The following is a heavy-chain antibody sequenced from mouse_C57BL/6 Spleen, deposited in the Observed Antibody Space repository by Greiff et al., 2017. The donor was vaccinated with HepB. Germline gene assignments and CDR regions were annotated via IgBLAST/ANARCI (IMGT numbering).Heavy chain of an antibody. Sequence: QVQLQQPGAELVKPGASVKLSCKASGYTFTSYWMQWVKQRPGQGLEWIGEIDPSDSYTNYNQKFKGKATLTVDTSSSTAYMQLSSLTSEDSAVYYCARFSITTVVPYYFDYWGQGTTLTVSS. CDR3: ARFSITTVVPYYFDY. J-gene: IGHJ2*01. V-gene: IGHV1-50*01. CDR1: GYTFTSYW. CDR2: IDPSDSYT. D-gene: IGHD1-1*01.